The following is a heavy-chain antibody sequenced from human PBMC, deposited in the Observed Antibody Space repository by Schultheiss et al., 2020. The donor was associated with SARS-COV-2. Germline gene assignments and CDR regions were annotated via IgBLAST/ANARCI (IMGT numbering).Heavy chain of an antibody. CDR3: AREAPLSCSSTSCYEDLSLDV. D-gene: IGHD2-2*01. CDR2: IKSKTDGETT. J-gene: IGHJ6*04. CDR1: GFTFSNAW. Sequence: GGSLRLSCAASGFTFSNAWMNWVRQAPGKGLEWVGRIKSKTDGETTDYDAAVKGRFTISRDNAKNSLYLQMNSLRAEDTAVYYCAREAPLSCSSTSCYEDLSLDVWGKGTTVTVSS. V-gene: IGHV3-15*07.